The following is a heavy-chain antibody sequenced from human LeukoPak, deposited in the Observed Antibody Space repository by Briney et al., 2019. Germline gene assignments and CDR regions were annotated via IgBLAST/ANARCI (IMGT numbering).Heavy chain of an antibody. D-gene: IGHD2-15*01. Sequence: TSETLSLTCTVSGGPISSYYWSWIRQPPGKGLEWIGYIYYSGNTNYNPSLKSRVTISVDTSRTQFSLKLTSVTAADTAVYYCARFYCSGGSCYRNWFDPWGQGTLVTVSS. CDR2: IYYSGNT. V-gene: IGHV4-59*01. CDR3: ARFYCSGGSCYRNWFDP. CDR1: GGPISSYY. J-gene: IGHJ5*02.